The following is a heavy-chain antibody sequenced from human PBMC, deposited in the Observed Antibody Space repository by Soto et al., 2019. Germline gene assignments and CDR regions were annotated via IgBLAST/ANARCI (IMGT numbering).Heavy chain of an antibody. CDR3: ARVPSITIFGVVLYFDH. Sequence: GASVKVSCKASGYTFTSYGISWVRQAPGQGLEWMGWISAYNGNTDYAQKLQGRVTMTTDTSTSTAYMELRSLRSDDTAVYYCARVPSITIFGVVLYFDHWGQGTLVSVS. CDR2: ISAYNGNT. V-gene: IGHV1-18*04. CDR1: GYTFTSYG. D-gene: IGHD3-3*01. J-gene: IGHJ4*02.